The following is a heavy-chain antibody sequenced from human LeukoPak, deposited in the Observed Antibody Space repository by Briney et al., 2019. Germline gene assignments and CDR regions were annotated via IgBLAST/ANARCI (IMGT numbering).Heavy chain of an antibody. CDR3: ARDHWLFSSKTWYYYGMDV. V-gene: IGHV4-59*01. Sequence: SETLSLTCVVSGGSISPYYWSWIRQSPGKGLEWIGYIDPSGSASYNPSLKSRVTIFVDTSKDLFSLILTSVSASDTAIYYCARDHWLFSSKTWYYYGMDVWGQGTTVTVSS. J-gene: IGHJ6*02. D-gene: IGHD3-9*01. CDR1: GGSISPYY. CDR2: IDPSGSA.